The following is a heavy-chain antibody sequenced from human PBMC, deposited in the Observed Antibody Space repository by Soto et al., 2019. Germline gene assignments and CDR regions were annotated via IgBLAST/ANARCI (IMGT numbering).Heavy chain of an antibody. CDR2: IIPIFGTA. CDR3: ARDRGPSSGYYPYWFDP. CDR1: GGTFSSYA. Sequence: QVQLVQSGAEVKKPGSSVKVSCKASGGTFSSYAITWVRQAPGQGLEWMGGIIPIFGTANYAQKFQGRVTITGDXSXGXXYRELSSLRSEDTAVYYCARDRGPSSGYYPYWFDPWGQGTLVTVSS. V-gene: IGHV1-69*12. D-gene: IGHD3-22*01. J-gene: IGHJ5*02.